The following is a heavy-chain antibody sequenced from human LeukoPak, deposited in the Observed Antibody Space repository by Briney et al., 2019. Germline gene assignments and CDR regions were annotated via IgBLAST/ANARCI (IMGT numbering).Heavy chain of an antibody. CDR3: ARGWGFGD. Sequence: SETLSLTCTVSGYSISSGYYWGWIRQPPGKGLEWIGSIYHSGSTYYNPSLKSRVTISVDTSKNQLSLKLSSVTAADTAVYYCARGWGFGDWGQGTLVTVSS. CDR1: GYSISSGYY. J-gene: IGHJ4*02. CDR2: IYHSGST. D-gene: IGHD3-10*01. V-gene: IGHV4-38-2*02.